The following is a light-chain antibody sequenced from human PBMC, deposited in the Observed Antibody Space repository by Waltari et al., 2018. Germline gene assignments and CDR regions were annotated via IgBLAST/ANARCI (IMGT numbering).Light chain of an antibody. J-gene: IGKJ1*01. Sequence: EIVLTQSPGTLSLSPGETATISCRASPSDGSALDCYQQIPGQAPRLLIYGASSRATGIPDRFSGSGSGTDFSLTISRLEPEDFAVYFCQPYVRLPATSGQAPTVA. CDR1: PSDGSA. V-gene: IGKV3-20*01. CDR2: GAS. CDR3: QPYVRLPAT.